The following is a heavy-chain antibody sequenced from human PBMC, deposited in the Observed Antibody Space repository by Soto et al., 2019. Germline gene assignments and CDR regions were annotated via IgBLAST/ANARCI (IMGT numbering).Heavy chain of an antibody. Sequence: SETLSLTCTVSGGSISSYYWSWIRQPAGKGLEWIGRIYTSGSTNYNPSLKSRVTMSVDTSKNQFSLMLSSVTAADTAVYYCARVSGTGTTLMGWFDPWGQGTLVTVSS. CDR1: GGSISSYY. CDR3: ARVSGTGTTLMGWFDP. J-gene: IGHJ5*02. V-gene: IGHV4-4*07. CDR2: IYTSGST. D-gene: IGHD1-7*01.